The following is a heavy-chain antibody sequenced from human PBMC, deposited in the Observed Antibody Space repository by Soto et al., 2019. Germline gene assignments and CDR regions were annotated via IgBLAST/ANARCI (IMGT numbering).Heavy chain of an antibody. CDR3: ARGGGSYYAVDY. Sequence: PSETLSLTCTVSGVSISSYYWSWIRQPPGKGLERIGYIYYSGSTNYNPSLKSRVTISVDTSKNQFSLKLSSVTAADTAVYYCARGGGSYYAVDYWGQGTLVTVSS. D-gene: IGHD1-26*01. J-gene: IGHJ4*02. CDR2: IYYSGST. CDR1: GVSISSYY. V-gene: IGHV4-59*01.